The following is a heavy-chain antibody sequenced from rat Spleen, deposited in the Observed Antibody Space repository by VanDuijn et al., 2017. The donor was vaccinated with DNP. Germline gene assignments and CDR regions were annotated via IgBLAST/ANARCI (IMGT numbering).Heavy chain of an antibody. CDR1: GFSLTSYG. CDR2: VQSGGST. V-gene: IGHV2-1*01. Sequence: QVQLKESGPGLVQPSQTLSLTCTVAGFSLTSYGVNWVRQPPGKGLEWMGRVQSGGSTDYNSGLKSRLSISRDTSKSQVFLKMNSVQTEDTAMYFCARALATVAPTGAMDAWGQGTSVTVSS. D-gene: IGHD3-1*01. CDR3: ARALATVAPTGAMDA. J-gene: IGHJ4*01.